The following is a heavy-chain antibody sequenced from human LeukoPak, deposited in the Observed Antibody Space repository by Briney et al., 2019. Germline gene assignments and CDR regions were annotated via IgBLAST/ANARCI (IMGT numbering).Heavy chain of an antibody. CDR2: IIPIFGTA. D-gene: IGHD5-12*01. J-gene: IGHJ4*02. Sequence: SVKVSCKASVGTFSSYAISWVRQAPGQGLEWMGRIIPIFGTANYAQKFQGRVTITTDESTSTAYMELSSLRSEDTAVYYCARSSGYDQKAPDYWGQGTLVTVSS. CDR3: ARSSGYDQKAPDY. V-gene: IGHV1-69*05. CDR1: VGTFSSYA.